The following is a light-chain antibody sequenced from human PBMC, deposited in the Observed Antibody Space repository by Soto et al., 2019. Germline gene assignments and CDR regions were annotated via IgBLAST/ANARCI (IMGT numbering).Light chain of an antibody. CDR3: QQYYDWPIT. V-gene: IGKV3D-15*01. CDR2: GAS. CDR1: QSVSGS. J-gene: IGKJ5*01. Sequence: EIVMTQSPATLSVSRREILTLSWRASQSVSGSLAWYQQKPGQAPRLLIYGASSRATGISDRFSGSGSGTDFTLTISSLQSEDFAVYYCQQYYDWPITFGQGTRLEIK.